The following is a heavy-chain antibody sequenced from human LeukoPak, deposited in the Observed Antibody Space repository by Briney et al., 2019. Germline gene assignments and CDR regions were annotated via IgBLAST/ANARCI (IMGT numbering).Heavy chain of an antibody. CDR2: MNPNSGNT. J-gene: IGHJ4*02. V-gene: IGHV1-8*01. Sequence: ASVKVSCKASGYTFTSYDINWVRQATGQGLEWMGWMNPNSGNTGYAQKFQGRVTMTRNTSISTAYMELSSLRSEDTAVYYCASESSSSYYFDYWGQGTLVTVSS. CDR3: ASESSSSYYFDY. CDR1: GYTFTSYD. D-gene: IGHD6-6*01.